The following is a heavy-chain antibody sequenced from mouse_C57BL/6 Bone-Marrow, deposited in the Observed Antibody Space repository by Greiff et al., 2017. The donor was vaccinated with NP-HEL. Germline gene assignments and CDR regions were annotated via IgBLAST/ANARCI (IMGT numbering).Heavy chain of an antibody. D-gene: IGHD2-4*01. CDR3: ARGGYDYEDY. CDR1: GYSITSGYY. J-gene: IGHJ2*01. Sequence: EVHLVESGPGLVKPSQSLSLTCSVTGYSITSGYYWNWIRQFPGNKLAWMGYISYDGSNNYNPSLKNRISITRDTSKNQFFLKLNSVTTEDTATYYCARGGYDYEDYWGQGTTLTVSS. CDR2: ISYDGSN. V-gene: IGHV3-6*01.